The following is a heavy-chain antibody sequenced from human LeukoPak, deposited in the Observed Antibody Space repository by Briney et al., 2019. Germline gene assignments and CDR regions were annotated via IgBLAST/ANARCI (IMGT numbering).Heavy chain of an antibody. D-gene: IGHD1-26*01. CDR2: ISAYNGNT. Sequence: ASVKVSCKASGGTFSSYAISWVRQAPGQGLEWMGWISAYNGNTNYAQKLQGRVTMTTDTSTSTAYMELRSLRSDDTAVYYCARRARPYSGSYPRYFDYWGQGTLVTVSS. J-gene: IGHJ4*02. CDR3: ARRARPYSGSYPRYFDY. V-gene: IGHV1-18*01. CDR1: GGTFSSYA.